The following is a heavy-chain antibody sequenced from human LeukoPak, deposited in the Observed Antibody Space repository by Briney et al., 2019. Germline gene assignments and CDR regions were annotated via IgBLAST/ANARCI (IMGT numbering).Heavy chain of an antibody. Sequence: QPGGSLRLSCAASGFTFSSYGMHWVRQAPGKGLEWVALIWYDGSNRYHADSVKGRFTISRDNSKNTVYLQMNSLRHEDTALYYCARDYYDTTGFGDYWGQGTLVTVSS. J-gene: IGHJ4*02. V-gene: IGHV3-33*08. CDR3: ARDYYDTTGFGDY. CDR1: GFTFSSYG. D-gene: IGHD3-22*01. CDR2: IWYDGSNR.